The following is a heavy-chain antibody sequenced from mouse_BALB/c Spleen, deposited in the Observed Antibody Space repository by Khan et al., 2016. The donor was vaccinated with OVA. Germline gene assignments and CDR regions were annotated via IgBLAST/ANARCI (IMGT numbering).Heavy chain of an antibody. J-gene: IGHJ3*01. V-gene: IGHV1S81*02. Sequence: QVQLQQSGAELVKPGASVKLSCKASGYTFTSYYMYWLKQRPGQGLEWIGEINPSNGGTNFNEKFKSKATLTVDKSSSTAYMQLSSLTSEDSAVSDCTRRGTARATLWFAYWGQGTLVTVSA. CDR1: GYTFTSYY. CDR3: TRRGTARATLWFAY. CDR2: INPSNGGT. D-gene: IGHD3-2*01.